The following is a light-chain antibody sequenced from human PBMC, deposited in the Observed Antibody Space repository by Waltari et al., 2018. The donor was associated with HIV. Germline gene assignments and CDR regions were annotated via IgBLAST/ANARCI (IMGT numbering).Light chain of an antibody. Sequence: QSALTQPASVSGSPGQSITISCTGTRIDVGGYSYVAWYQQPPGQAPKVIIHESTTRPSGLSYRFSGSKSADSAALTISGLQAEDEAVYFCSPYTSNSVFFGGGTRLTAL. CDR1: RIDVGGYSY. J-gene: IGLJ2*01. V-gene: IGLV2-14*01. CDR3: SPYTSNSVF. CDR2: EST.